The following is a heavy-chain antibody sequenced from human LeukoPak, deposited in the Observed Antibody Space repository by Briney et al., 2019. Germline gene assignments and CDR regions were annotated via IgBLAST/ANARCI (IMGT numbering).Heavy chain of an antibody. CDR3: ARHCGGDCYPPMFDY. J-gene: IGHJ4*02. D-gene: IGHD2-21*02. Sequence: GASAKVSCKASGYTFTSYGISWVRQAPGQGLEWMGWISAYNGNTNYAQKLQGRVTMTTDTSTSTAYMELRSLRSDDTAVYYCARHCGGDCYPPMFDYWGQGTLVTVSS. V-gene: IGHV1-18*01. CDR1: GYTFTSYG. CDR2: ISAYNGNT.